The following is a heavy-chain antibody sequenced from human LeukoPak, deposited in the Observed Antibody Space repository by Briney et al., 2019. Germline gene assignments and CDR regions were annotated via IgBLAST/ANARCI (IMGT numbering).Heavy chain of an antibody. D-gene: IGHD6-13*01. J-gene: IGHJ3*02. V-gene: IGHV4-4*07. CDR1: GGSISSYY. Sequence: SETLSLTCTDSGGSISSYYWSWIRQPAGKELEWIVRIYTSGSTNYNPSLKSRVTMSVDTSKNQFSLKLSSVTAADTSVYYCARVIRCLDSSRCAAFDIWGQGKVVTVSS. CDR3: ARVIRCLDSSRCAAFDI. CDR2: IYTSGST.